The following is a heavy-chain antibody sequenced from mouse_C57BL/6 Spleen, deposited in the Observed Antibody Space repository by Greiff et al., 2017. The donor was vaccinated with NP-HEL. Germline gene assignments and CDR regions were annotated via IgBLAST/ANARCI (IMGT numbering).Heavy chain of an antibody. CDR3: AKTGTKWYFDV. CDR2: IYPGDGDT. Sequence: VQGVESGAELVKPGASVKISCKASGYAFSSYWMNWVKQRPGTGLEWIGQIYPGDGDTNYNGKFKGKATLTADKSSSTAYMQLSSLTSEDSAVYFCAKTGTKWYFDVWGTGTTVTVSS. V-gene: IGHV1-80*01. J-gene: IGHJ1*03. CDR1: GYAFSSYW. D-gene: IGHD4-1*01.